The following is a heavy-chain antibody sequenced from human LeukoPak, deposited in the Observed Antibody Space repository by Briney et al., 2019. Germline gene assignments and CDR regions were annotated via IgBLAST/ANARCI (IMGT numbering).Heavy chain of an antibody. Sequence: PGGSLRLSCAASGFTFSSYWMSWVRQAPGKGLEWVANIKQDGSEKYYVDSVKGRFTISRDNAKNSLYLQMNSLRAEDTAVYYCARDLGAPLYYYYGMDVWGQGTTVTVSS. V-gene: IGHV3-7*01. J-gene: IGHJ6*02. CDR2: IKQDGSEK. CDR1: GFTFSSYW. CDR3: ARDLGAPLYYYYGMDV.